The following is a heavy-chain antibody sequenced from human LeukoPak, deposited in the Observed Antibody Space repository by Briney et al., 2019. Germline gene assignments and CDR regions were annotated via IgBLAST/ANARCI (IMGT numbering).Heavy chain of an antibody. J-gene: IGHJ4*02. D-gene: IGHD3-10*01. CDR1: GFTFRNYW. V-gene: IGHV3-7*01. CDR2: IKLDGGVG. CDR3: TINLVTAAGDH. Sequence: GGSPRLSCVASGFTFRNYWITWVRETPGEGVECGANIKLDGGVGYNVDSVRGRFIISRDNAGNSLYLQMNSLRVEETALYYVTINLVTAAGDHWNQGTLVIVSS.